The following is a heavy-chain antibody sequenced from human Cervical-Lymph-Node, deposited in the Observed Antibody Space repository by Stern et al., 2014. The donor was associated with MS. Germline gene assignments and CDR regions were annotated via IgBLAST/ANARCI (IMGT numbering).Heavy chain of an antibody. D-gene: IGHD6-13*01. CDR1: GFTFSSYG. Sequence: VQLVESGGGVVQPGRSLRLSCAASGFTFSSYGMHWVRQAPGKGLEWVAVIWYDGSNKYYADSVKGRFTISRDNSKNTLYLQTNSLRAEDTAMYYCARDLFYYSSPDYWGQGTLVTVSS. V-gene: IGHV3-33*01. CDR3: ARDLFYYSSPDY. J-gene: IGHJ4*02. CDR2: IWYDGSNK.